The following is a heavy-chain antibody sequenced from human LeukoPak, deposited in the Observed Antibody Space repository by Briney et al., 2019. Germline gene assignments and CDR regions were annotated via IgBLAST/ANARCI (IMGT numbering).Heavy chain of an antibody. CDR2: IYYSGNT. V-gene: IGHV4-34*11. CDR3: ARAAGSGLIDY. Sequence: SETLSLTCAVYGGSFSGYYWSWIRQPPGMGLGWIGSIYYSGNTYYNPSLKSRVTISLDTSKNQFSLNLNSVTAADTALYFCARAAGSGLIDYWGQGILVIVSS. J-gene: IGHJ4*02. CDR1: GGSFSGYY. D-gene: IGHD6-19*01.